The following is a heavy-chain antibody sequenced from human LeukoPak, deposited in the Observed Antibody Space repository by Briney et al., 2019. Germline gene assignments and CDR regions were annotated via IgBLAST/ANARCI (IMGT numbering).Heavy chain of an antibody. D-gene: IGHD2-21*01. CDR1: GYTFTGYY. J-gene: IGHJ4*02. CDR2: INPNSGGT. V-gene: IGHV1-2*02. CDR3: ARGTHIVVVIATAAGDY. Sequence: ASVKVSCKASGYTFTGYYMHWVRQAPGQGLEWMGWINPNSGGTNYAQKFQGRVTMTRDTSISTAYMELSRLRSDDTAVYYCARGTHIVVVIATAAGDYWGQGTLVTVSS.